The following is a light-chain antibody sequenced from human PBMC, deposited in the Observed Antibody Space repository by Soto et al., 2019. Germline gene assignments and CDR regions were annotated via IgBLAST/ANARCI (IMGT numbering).Light chain of an antibody. CDR2: DAS. Sequence: EIVLTQSPVTLSLSPGERATLSCRASQSVSRYLAWYQQKPGQAPRLLVYDASNRATGIPARFSGSGSATDFTLTISSLEPEDFAVYYCQQRYIGLTFGGGTKVEMK. V-gene: IGKV3-11*01. J-gene: IGKJ4*01. CDR1: QSVSRY. CDR3: QQRYIGLT.